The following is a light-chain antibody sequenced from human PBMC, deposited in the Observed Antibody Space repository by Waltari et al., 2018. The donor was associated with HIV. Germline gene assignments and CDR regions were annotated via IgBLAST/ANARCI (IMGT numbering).Light chain of an antibody. Sequence: QYVLAQPPSASGTPGQRVALPCSGSTSNIQYNTLNWYQHFPGAAPRLLIYANSQRPSGVPDRFSASKSGTSASLAITGLQTEDEAHYYCATWDDNLRGLLFGGGTKVTVL. V-gene: IGLV1-44*01. CDR1: TSNIQYNT. CDR2: ANS. J-gene: IGLJ3*02. CDR3: ATWDDNLRGLL.